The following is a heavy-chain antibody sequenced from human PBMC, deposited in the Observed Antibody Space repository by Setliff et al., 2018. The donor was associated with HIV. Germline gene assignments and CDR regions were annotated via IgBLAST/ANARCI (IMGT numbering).Heavy chain of an antibody. D-gene: IGHD1-7*01. J-gene: IGHJ5*02. CDR1: GGSIKSYS. CDR3: ATSYNWNYLGWFDP. Sequence: PSETLSLTCTVSGGSIKSYSWSWIRQPPGKGLEWIGYSRNSGCTNCNPSLQSRVTISVDTSKSQFSLKLSFVTAADPAVYYCATSYNWNYLGWFDPWGQGTLVTISS. CDR2: SRNSGCT. V-gene: IGHV4-59*12.